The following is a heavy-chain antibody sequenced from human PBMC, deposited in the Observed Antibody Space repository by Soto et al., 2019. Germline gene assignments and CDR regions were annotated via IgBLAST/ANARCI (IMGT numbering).Heavy chain of an antibody. Sequence: QITLKESGPALVKPTQTLTLTCAFSGFSLTTYGVGVGWIRQPPGKALEWLALIFWNDDERYTPSLNSRLTITKDTAKNQVVFTMTNMDPVDTPTQFCVHTGYSYNPFAYWGRGTLVTAS. CDR1: GFSLTTYGVG. V-gene: IGHV2-5*01. J-gene: IGHJ4*02. CDR3: VHTGYSYNPFAY. CDR2: IFWNDDE. D-gene: IGHD3-10*01.